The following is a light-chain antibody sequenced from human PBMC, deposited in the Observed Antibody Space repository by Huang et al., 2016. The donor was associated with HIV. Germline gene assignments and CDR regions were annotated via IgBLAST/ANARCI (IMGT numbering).Light chain of an antibody. V-gene: IGKV1-39*01. CDR1: QSISSS. Sequence: DIQMTQSPSSLSASIGDRVTITCRASQSISSSLNWYQQKPGTAPKLLIYATSTLQSVFPSRFSGSGSGTDFTLTISSLQPEDFATYFCQQTYSTLWTFGQGTKVEIK. J-gene: IGKJ1*01. CDR2: ATS. CDR3: QQTYSTLWT.